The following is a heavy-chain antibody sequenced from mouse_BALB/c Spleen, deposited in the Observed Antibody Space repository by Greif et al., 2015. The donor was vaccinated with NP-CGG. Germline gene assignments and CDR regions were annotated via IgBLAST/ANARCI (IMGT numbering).Heavy chain of an antibody. CDR3: ARSNYYGSFAY. D-gene: IGHD1-1*01. CDR1: GYAFTNYL. J-gene: IGHJ3*01. CDR2: INPGSGGT. V-gene: IGHV1-54*01. Sequence: QVQLQQSGAELVRPGTSVKVSCKASGYAFTNYLIEWVKQRPGQGLEWIGVINPGSGGTNHNEKFKGKATLTADKSSSTAYMQLSSLTSDDSAVYFCARSNYYGSFAYWGQGTLVTVSA.